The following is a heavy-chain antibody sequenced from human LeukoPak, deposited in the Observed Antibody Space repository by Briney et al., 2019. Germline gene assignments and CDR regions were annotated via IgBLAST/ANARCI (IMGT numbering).Heavy chain of an antibody. V-gene: IGHV4-34*01. Sequence: KPSETLSLTCAVYGGSFSGYYWNWIRQPPGKGLEWIGEINHSGSTNYNPSLKSRVTISVDTSKNQFSLELSSVTAADTAVYYCARGRFQLRYFDWLLPFDYWGQGTLVTVSS. CDR1: GGSFSGYY. D-gene: IGHD3-9*01. J-gene: IGHJ4*02. CDR3: ARGRFQLRYFDWLLPFDY. CDR2: INHSGST.